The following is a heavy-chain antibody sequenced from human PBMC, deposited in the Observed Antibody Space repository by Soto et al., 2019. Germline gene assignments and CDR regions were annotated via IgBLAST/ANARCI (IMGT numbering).Heavy chain of an antibody. CDR1: GYAFGGYA. J-gene: IGHJ4*02. V-gene: IGHV1-18*04. CDR2: VSAYSGHT. D-gene: IGHD2-21*02. CDR3: ARPSGSYGDSAWCLAY. Sequence: QVQLVQSGAEVKKPGASVKVSCKASGYAFGGYAISWVRQAPGQGLEWMGWVSAYSGHTDYAQNLQGRVSMTTETATSTAYMELGSLTSDDTAVYYCARPSGSYGDSAWCLAYWGQGTLVTVSS.